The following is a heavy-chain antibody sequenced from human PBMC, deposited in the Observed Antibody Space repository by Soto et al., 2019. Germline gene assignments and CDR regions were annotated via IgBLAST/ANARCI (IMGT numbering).Heavy chain of an antibody. D-gene: IGHD3-22*01. CDR1: GGSVSSGSYY. CDR2: IYYSGST. V-gene: IGHV4-61*01. J-gene: IGHJ4*02. Sequence: PSETLSLTCTVSGGSVSSGSYYWSWIRQPPGKGLEWIGYIYYSGSTNYNPSLKSRVTISVDTSKNQFSLKLSSVTAADTAVYYCARYQSSSGYYYFDYWGQGTLVTVSS. CDR3: ARYQSSSGYYYFDY.